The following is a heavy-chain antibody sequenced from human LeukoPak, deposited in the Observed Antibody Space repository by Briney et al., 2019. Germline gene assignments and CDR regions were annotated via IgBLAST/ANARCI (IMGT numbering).Heavy chain of an antibody. CDR2: ISHIGRT. CDR1: GDTFSSHY. V-gene: IGHV4-59*11. J-gene: IGHJ3*02. CDR3: ARDLVTVTKGFDI. D-gene: IGHD4-17*01. Sequence: SETLSLTCAVSGDTFSSHYWTWIRQSPGTGLEWIGYISHIGRTNYNPSLKSRVTISIDTSKNQFSLKLRSVTAADTAVYYCARDLVTVTKGFDIWGQGTMVSVSS.